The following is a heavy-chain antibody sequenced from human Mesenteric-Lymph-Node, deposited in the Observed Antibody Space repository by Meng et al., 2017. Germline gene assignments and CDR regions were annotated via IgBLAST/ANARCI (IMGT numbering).Heavy chain of an antibody. J-gene: IGHJ4*02. CDR2: ISASGGST. CDR3: AFDF. Sequence: GESLKISCAASGFPFRSYAMGWVRQAPGQGLELVSAISASGGSTYYADSVKGRFTVSRDNSKSTLYLQMKSLRAEDTAMHYCAFDFWGQGTLVTVSS. V-gene: IGHV3-23*01. CDR1: GFPFRSYA.